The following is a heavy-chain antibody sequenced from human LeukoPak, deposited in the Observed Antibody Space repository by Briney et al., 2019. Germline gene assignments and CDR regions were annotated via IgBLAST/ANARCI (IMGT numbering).Heavy chain of an antibody. CDR1: GLTFSRYA. D-gene: IGHD1-1*01. CDR2: ISNSGGIS. V-gene: IGHV3-23*01. Sequence: GGSLRLSCAVSGLTFSRYAINWVRQPPGKGLEWVSIISNSGGISVYADSVKGRFTISRDNSKNTLYLQMSSLRAEDTAVYYCAVEGFDIWGHGTMVTVS. J-gene: IGHJ3*02. CDR3: AVEGFDI.